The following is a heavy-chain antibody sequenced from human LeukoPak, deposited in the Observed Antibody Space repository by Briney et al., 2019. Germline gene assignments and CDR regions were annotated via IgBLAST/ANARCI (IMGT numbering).Heavy chain of an antibody. D-gene: IGHD3-22*01. CDR2: IIPIFGTA. Sequence: SVKVSCKASGYTFTGYYIHWVRQAPGQGLEWMGGIIPIFGTANYAQKFQGRVTITADESTSTAYMELSSLRSEDTAVYYCARSSYDSSGYYSYWYFDLWGRGTLVTVSS. V-gene: IGHV1-69*13. CDR1: GYTFTGYY. CDR3: ARSSYDSSGYYSYWYFDL. J-gene: IGHJ2*01.